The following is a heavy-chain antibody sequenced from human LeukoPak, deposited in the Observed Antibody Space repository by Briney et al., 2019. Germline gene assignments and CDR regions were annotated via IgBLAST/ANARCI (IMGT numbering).Heavy chain of an antibody. CDR3: ANLVKDGYYDSSGYPLFDY. D-gene: IGHD3-22*01. J-gene: IGHJ4*02. Sequence: GGSLRLSCAASGFTFSSYGMHWVRQAPGKGLEWVAVIWYDGSNKYYADSVKGRFTISRDNSKNTLYLQMNSLRAEDTAVYYCANLVKDGYYDSSGYPLFDYWGQGTLVTVSS. V-gene: IGHV3-33*06. CDR2: IWYDGSNK. CDR1: GFTFSSYG.